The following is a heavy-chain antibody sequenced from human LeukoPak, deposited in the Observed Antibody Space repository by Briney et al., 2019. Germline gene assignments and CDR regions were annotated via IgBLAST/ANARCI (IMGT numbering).Heavy chain of an antibody. D-gene: IGHD6-13*01. CDR1: GGSISSTSYY. CDR2: IFYSGST. Sequence: SETLSLTCSVSGGSISSTSYYWGWIRQPPGKGLEWIGSIFYSGSTFYNPSLKSRVTISVDTSKNQFSLKLISVTAADTAVYYCARHPYSSSWFNYWGPGTLVTVSS. V-gene: IGHV4-39*01. CDR3: ARHPYSSSWFNY. J-gene: IGHJ4*02.